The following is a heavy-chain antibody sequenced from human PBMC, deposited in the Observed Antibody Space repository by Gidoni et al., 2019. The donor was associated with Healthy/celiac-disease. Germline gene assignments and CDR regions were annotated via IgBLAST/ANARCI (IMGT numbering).Heavy chain of an antibody. V-gene: IGHV1-8*01. D-gene: IGHD6-6*01. CDR2: MNPNSGNT. CDR3: ARGGSIAAAKNGGVMDV. CDR1: GYTFTSYD. J-gene: IGHJ6*02. Sequence: QVQLVQSGAEVTKPGASVKVSCKASGYTFTSYDINWVRQATGQGLEWMGWMNPNSGNTGYAQKFQGRVTMTRNTSISTAYMELSSLRSEDTAVYYCARGGSIAAAKNGGVMDVWGQGTTVTVSS.